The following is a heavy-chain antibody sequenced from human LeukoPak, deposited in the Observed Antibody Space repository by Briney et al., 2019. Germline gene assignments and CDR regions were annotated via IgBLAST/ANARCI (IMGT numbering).Heavy chain of an antibody. D-gene: IGHD3-22*01. CDR2: IYYSGTP. J-gene: IGHJ4*02. Sequence: SETLSLTCTVPGGSISTYFWSWIRQPPGKGLEWIGYIYYSGTPNYNSSLKSRVTISVDTSKNQFSLKLSSVTAADTAVYYCARLDSSGYYVDYWGQGTLVTVSS. V-gene: IGHV4-59*08. CDR3: ARLDSSGYYVDY. CDR1: GGSISTYF.